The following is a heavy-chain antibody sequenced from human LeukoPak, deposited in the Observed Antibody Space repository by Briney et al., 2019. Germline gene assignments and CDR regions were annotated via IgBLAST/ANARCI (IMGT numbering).Heavy chain of an antibody. CDR1: GFTFDDYA. Sequence: GGSLRLSCAASGFTFDDYAMHWVRQAPGKGLEWVSGISWNSGSIGYADSVKGRFTISRDNAKNSLYLQMNSLRAEDTALYYCAKGARAYSSGWYCPRYYYYGMDVWGQGTTVTVSS. CDR3: AKGARAYSSGWYCPRYYYYGMDV. D-gene: IGHD6-19*01. J-gene: IGHJ6*02. CDR2: ISWNSGSI. V-gene: IGHV3-9*01.